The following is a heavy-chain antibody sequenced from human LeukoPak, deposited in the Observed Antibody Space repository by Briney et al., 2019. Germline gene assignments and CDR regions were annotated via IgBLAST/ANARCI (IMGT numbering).Heavy chain of an antibody. CDR1: GYTFTSYG. D-gene: IGHD2-21*02. CDR3: ARGLIRSEREVTAIL. V-gene: IGHV1-18*01. Sequence: ASVKVSCKASGYTFTSYGISWVRQAPGRGLEWMGWISAYNGNTNYAQKLQGRVTMTTDTFTSTAYMELRSLRSDDTAVYYCARGLIRSEREVTAILWGQGTLVTVSS. CDR2: ISAYNGNT. J-gene: IGHJ4*02.